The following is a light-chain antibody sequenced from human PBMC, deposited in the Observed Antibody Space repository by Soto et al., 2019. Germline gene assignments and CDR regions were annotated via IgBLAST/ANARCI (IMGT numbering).Light chain of an antibody. CDR1: RPIDTY. V-gene: IGKV1-39*01. Sequence: IQMTQSPSSLSASVGDRVTITCRASRPIDTYLNWYQYKPGKAPKLLIYGASSLHSGVPSRFSGSGSGTDFTLTISSLQPEDFATYYCQQSYRTPLYTSGQGTKLEIK. CDR2: GAS. J-gene: IGKJ2*01. CDR3: QQSYRTPLYT.